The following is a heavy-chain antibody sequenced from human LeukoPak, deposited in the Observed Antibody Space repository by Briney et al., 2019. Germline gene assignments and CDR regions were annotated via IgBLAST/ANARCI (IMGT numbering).Heavy chain of an antibody. J-gene: IGHJ6*03. CDR3: ARDTSIDLGYCSSTSCPNYYYYMDV. CDR1: GGTFSSYA. D-gene: IGHD2-2*01. CDR2: ISAYNGNT. Sequence: ASVKVSCKASGGTFSSYAINWVRQAPGQGLEWMGWISAYNGNTNYAQKLQGRVTMTTDTSTSTAYMELRSLRSDDTAVYYCARDTSIDLGYCSSTSCPNYYYYMDVWGKGTTVTVSS. V-gene: IGHV1-18*01.